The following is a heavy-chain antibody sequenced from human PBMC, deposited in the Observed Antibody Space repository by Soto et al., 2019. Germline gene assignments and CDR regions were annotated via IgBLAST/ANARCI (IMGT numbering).Heavy chain of an antibody. D-gene: IGHD3-22*01. J-gene: IGHJ6*02. CDR2: IYPGDSGT. CDR1: GYSFTSYW. V-gene: IGHV5-51*01. Sequence: GESLKISCKGSGYSFTSYWIGWVRQMPGKGLEWMGIIYPGDSGTRYSPSFQGQVTISADKSISTAYLQWSSLKASDTAMYYCARQDPPTYYYDSSGYYPRYYGIDVWGQGTSVTVSS. CDR3: ARQDPPTYYYDSSGYYPRYYGIDV.